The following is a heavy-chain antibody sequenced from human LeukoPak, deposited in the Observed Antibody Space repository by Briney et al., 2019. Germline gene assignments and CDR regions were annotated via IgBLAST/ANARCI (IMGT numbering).Heavy chain of an antibody. D-gene: IGHD3-3*01. CDR2: INEDGSER. CDR3: ARDRPISVSGVVILP. CDR1: GFDFSSYW. V-gene: IGHV3-7*01. Sequence: GGPLRLSFTASGFDFSSYWMTWVRPAPGKGLEGVATINEDGSERNYVDAVKGRFTISRDNAKNSVYLQLNSLRVEDTALYYCARDRPISVSGVVILPWGQGTLVTVSS. J-gene: IGHJ5*02.